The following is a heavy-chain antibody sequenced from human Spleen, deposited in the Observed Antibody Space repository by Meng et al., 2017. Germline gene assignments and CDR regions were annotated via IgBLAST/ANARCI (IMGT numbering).Heavy chain of an antibody. Sequence: GESLKTSCAAPGFTFSSYSMNRVRQAPGKGPEWVSSISSSSSYIHHADSVKGRPSISRDTSKNALYLQMNSLGAEDTAVCYCARSPGRQFCIDYWGQGTLVTVSS. CDR2: ISSSSSYI. J-gene: IGHJ4*02. CDR1: GFTFSSYS. V-gene: IGHV3-21*04. CDR3: ARSPGRQFCIDY. D-gene: IGHD3-10*01.